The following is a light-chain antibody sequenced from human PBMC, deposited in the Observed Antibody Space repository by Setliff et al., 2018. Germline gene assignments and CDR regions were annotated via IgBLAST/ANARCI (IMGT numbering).Light chain of an antibody. J-gene: IGKJ2*01. V-gene: IGKV4-1*01. CDR2: WAS. CDR1: QSVLYSSDNKKY. CDR3: QQYYSTPYT. Sequence: DIVMTQSPDSLAVSLGERATINCKSSQSVLYSSDNKKYLAWYQQKPGQPPKLLIYWASTRESGVPDRFSGSGSGTDFTLTISSLQAEDVAVYYCQQYYSTPYTFGQGTKVDIK.